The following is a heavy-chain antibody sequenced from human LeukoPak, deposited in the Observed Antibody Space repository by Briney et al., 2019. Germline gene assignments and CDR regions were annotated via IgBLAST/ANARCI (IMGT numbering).Heavy chain of an antibody. CDR3: ARVEQRWRHYYYGMDV. Sequence: GGSLRLSCAASGFTLSSYGMSWVRQAPGKGREGVANIKQEGSEKYYVDSVKGRFTISRDNAKNSLYLQMNSLRAEDTAVYYCARVEQRWRHYYYGMDVWGQGTTVAVSS. CDR1: GFTLSSYG. J-gene: IGHJ6*02. D-gene: IGHD6-25*01. V-gene: IGHV3-7*01. CDR2: IKQEGSEK.